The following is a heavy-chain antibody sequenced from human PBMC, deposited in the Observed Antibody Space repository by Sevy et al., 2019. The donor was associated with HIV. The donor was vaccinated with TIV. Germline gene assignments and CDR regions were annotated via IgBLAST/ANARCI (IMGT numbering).Heavy chain of an antibody. CDR1: GFTFDDYG. CDR2: INWNGGST. CDR3: ARGGGSYFRSYYYYMDV. Sequence: GGSLRLSCAASGFTFDDYGMSWVRQAPGNGLEWVSGINWNGGSTGYADSVKGRFTISRDNAKNSLYLQMNSLRAEDTALYYCARGGGSYFRSYYYYMDVSGKGTPVTVSS. V-gene: IGHV3-20*04. J-gene: IGHJ6*03. D-gene: IGHD1-26*01.